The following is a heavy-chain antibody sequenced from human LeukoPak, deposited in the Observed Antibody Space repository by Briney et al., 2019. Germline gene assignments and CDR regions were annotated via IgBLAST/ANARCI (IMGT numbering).Heavy chain of an antibody. D-gene: IGHD2-2*01. CDR1: GYTFTSYG. J-gene: IGHJ6*02. V-gene: IGHV1-18*01. Sequence: ASVKVSCKASGYTFTSYGISWVRQAPGRGLEWMGWISAYNGNTNYAQKLQGRVTMTTDTSTSTAYMELRSRRSDDTAVYYCARDGYCSSTSCYSPTHYYYYGMDVWGQGTTVAVSS. CDR3: ARDGYCSSTSCYSPTHYYYYGMDV. CDR2: ISAYNGNT.